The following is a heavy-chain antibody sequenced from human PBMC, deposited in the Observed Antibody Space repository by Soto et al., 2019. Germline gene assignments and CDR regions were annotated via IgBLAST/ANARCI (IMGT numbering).Heavy chain of an antibody. D-gene: IGHD6-13*01. CDR3: VRDLSIAAALLDY. CDR2: ISACDGNT. CDR1: GYAFTSYY. Sequence: ASVKVSCKASGYAFTSYYMHWVRQAPGQGLEWMGRISACDGNTSYAQKLQGRVTMTTDTSTSTAYMELRSLRSDDTAVYYCVRDLSIAAALLDYWGQGTLVTVSS. J-gene: IGHJ4*02. V-gene: IGHV1-18*04.